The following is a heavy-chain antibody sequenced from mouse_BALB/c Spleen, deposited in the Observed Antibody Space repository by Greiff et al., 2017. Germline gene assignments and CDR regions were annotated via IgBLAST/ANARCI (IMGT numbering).Heavy chain of an antibody. CDR2: INPSNGRT. V-gene: IGHV1S81*02. CDR3: ARSGGYDLLFAY. CDR1: GYTFTSYW. D-gene: IGHD2-2*01. Sequence: QVQLQQPGAELVKPGASVKLSCKASGYTFTSYWMHWVKQRPGQGLEWIGEINPSNGRTNYNEKFKSKATLTVDKSSSTAYMQLSSLTSEDSAVYYCARSGGYDLLFAYWGQGTLVTVSA. J-gene: IGHJ3*01.